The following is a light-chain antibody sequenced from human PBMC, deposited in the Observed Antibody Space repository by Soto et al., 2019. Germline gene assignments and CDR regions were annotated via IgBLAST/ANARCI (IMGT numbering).Light chain of an antibody. CDR1: SSDVGDYHY. Sequence: QSVLTQPASVSGSPGQSITISFTGTSSDVGDYHYVSWYQQYPGKAPKVMIYDVSNRPSGVSNRFSGSKSGTTASLTISGLQAEDEADYYCSSYTSSITYVFGTGTKVTVL. CDR2: DVS. J-gene: IGLJ1*01. V-gene: IGLV2-14*01. CDR3: SSYTSSITYV.